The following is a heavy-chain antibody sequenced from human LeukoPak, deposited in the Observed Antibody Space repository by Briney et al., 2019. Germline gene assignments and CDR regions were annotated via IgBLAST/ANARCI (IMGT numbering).Heavy chain of an antibody. V-gene: IGHV3-74*01. CDR3: ARDGAENYFDY. Sequence: PGGSLRLSCAASGLTFSSHWMHWVRQAPGKGLVWVSRITNDGSSTTYADSVKGRFTISRDNAKNTLYLQMNSLRAEDTAVYYCARDGAENYFDYWGQGTLVTVSS. CDR2: ITNDGSST. CDR1: GLTFSSHW. J-gene: IGHJ4*02.